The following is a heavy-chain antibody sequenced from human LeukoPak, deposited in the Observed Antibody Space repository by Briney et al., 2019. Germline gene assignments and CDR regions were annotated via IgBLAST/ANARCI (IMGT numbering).Heavy chain of an antibody. CDR2: IRRGVGST. CDR1: GFTFSSYD. D-gene: IGHD1-1*01. V-gene: IGHV3-23*01. CDR3: AKKGQADDNGKPD. J-gene: IGHJ4*02. Sequence: GGSLRLSCAASGFTFSSYDLSWVRQAPGKGLECVSAIRRGVGSTYYADSVKGRFTISRDNSKNTLYLQMNNLRADDTAVYYCAKKGQADDNGKPDWGQGTLVTVSS.